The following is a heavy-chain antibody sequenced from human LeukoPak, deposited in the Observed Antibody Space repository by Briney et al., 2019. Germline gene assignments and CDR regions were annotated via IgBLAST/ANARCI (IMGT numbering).Heavy chain of an antibody. CDR2: IYPGDSDT. CDR3: VRLVYGGSSRHFQD. J-gene: IGHJ1*01. Sequence: GESLKISCQGSGYSFTNYWIGWVRQMPGKGLEWMGIIYPGDSDTRYSPSFQGQVTISADKSISTAYLQWATLEASDTAMCYCVRLVYGGSSRHFQDWGQGTLVTVSS. V-gene: IGHV5-51*01. CDR1: GYSFTNYW. D-gene: IGHD4-23*01.